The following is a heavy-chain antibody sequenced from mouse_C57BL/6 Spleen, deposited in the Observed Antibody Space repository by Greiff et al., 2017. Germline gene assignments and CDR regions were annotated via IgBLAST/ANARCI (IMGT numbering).Heavy chain of an antibody. D-gene: IGHD1-1*01. CDR2: IRSKSNNYAT. CDR1: GFSFNTYA. V-gene: IGHV10-1*01. J-gene: IGHJ2*01. CDR3: ERHGLRGGYFDY. Sequence: EVQGVESGGGLVQPRGSLKLSCAASGFSFNTYAMNWVRQAPGKGLEWVARIRSKSNNYATYYADSVKDRFTISRDDSESMLYLQMNNLKTEDTAMYYCERHGLRGGYFDYWGQGTTLTVSS.